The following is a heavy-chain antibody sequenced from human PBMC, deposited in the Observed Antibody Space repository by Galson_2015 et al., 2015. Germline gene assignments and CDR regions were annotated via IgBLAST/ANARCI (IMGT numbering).Heavy chain of an antibody. CDR2: IYPGDSDT. V-gene: IGHV5-51*01. CDR3: VRHTVCSYGSCYSDYYYGMDV. J-gene: IGHJ6*02. Sequence: QSGAEVKKPGESLKISCKGSGYRFSSFWIGWVRQVPGKGLEWMGVIYPGDSDTRYSPSFQGQVTISADKSISTAYLQWSSLKASDTAMYYCVRHTVCSYGSCYSDYYYGMDVWGQGTTVTVSS. CDR1: GYRFSSFW. D-gene: IGHD2-15*01.